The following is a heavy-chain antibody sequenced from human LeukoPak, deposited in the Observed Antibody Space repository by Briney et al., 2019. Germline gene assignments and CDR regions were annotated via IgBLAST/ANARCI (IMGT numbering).Heavy chain of an antibody. D-gene: IGHD3-22*01. CDR3: ARGSDYYDSSENYFDY. Sequence: SESLSLTRTVTGGTISSYYWSWIRQPAGKVLEWIGRIYTSGSTNYNPSLKSRVTMSVDTSKNQFSLKLSSVTAADTAVYYCARGSDYYDSSENYFDYWGQGTLVTVSS. J-gene: IGHJ4*02. CDR2: IYTSGST. V-gene: IGHV4-4*07. CDR1: GGTISSYY.